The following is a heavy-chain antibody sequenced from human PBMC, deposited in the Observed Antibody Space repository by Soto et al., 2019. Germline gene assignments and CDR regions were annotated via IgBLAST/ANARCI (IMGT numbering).Heavy chain of an antibody. CDR1: GYTFTSYG. CDR3: ARDSSSSWYGDSGY. D-gene: IGHD6-13*01. J-gene: IGHJ4*02. V-gene: IGHV1-18*04. Sequence: QVQLVQSGAEVKKTGASVKVSCKASGYTFTSYGLSWVRQAPGQGLEWMGWISVYNGNTNYAQKLQGRVTMTTDTSTSTAYMELRSLRSDDTAVYYCARDSSSSWYGDSGYWGQGTLVTVSS. CDR2: ISVYNGNT.